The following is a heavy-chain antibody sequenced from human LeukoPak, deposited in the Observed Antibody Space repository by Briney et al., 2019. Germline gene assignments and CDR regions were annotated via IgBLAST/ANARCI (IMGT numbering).Heavy chain of an antibody. CDR3: ARSWGFGEFDY. D-gene: IGHD3-10*01. J-gene: IGHJ4*02. V-gene: IGHV4-39*01. CDR2: IYYSGTT. Sequence: SETLSPTCTVSGGSISSSNYYWGWIRQPPGKGLERIGNIYYSGTTYCNPSLRSRLTMSVDTSKNQFSLKLTSVTAADTAVYYCARSWGFGEFDYWGQGTLVTISS. CDR1: GGSISSSNYY.